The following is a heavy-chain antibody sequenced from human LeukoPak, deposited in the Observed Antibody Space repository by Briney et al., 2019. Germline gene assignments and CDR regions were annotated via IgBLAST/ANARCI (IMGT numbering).Heavy chain of an antibody. D-gene: IGHD3-16*01. CDR2: INSDGRST. CDR3: AGGARGYNWYFDL. J-gene: IGHJ2*01. CDR1: GFTFSNYW. Sequence: PGGSLRLSCAASGFTFSNYWMHWVRQAPGKGLVWVSRINSDGRSTNYADSVKGRFTISRDNAKNTLYLQMNSLRAEDTAVYYCAGGARGYNWYFDLWGRGTLVTVSS. V-gene: IGHV3-74*01.